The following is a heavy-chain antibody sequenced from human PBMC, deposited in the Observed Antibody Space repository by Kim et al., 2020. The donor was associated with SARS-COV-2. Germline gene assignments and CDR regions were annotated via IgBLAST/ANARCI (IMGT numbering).Heavy chain of an antibody. Sequence: GGSLRLSCAASGFTFSSYWMSWVRQAPGKGLEWVANIKQDGSEKYYVDSVKGRFTISRDNAKNSLYLQMNSLRAEDTAVYYCARGRYFDWRYGMDVWGQGTTVTVSS. CDR1: GFTFSSYW. CDR2: IKQDGSEK. CDR3: ARGRYFDWRYGMDV. V-gene: IGHV3-7*01. D-gene: IGHD3-9*01. J-gene: IGHJ6*02.